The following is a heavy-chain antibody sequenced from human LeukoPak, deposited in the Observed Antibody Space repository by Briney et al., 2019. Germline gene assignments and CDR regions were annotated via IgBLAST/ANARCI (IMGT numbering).Heavy chain of an antibody. CDR2: ISYDGSNK. Sequence: GRSLRLSCAASGFTFSSYAMHWVRQAPGKGLEWVAVISYDGSNKYYADSVKGRFTISRDNSKNSLYLQMNSLRAEDTAVYYCARDGDYYGSGSRFDYWGQGTLVTVSS. J-gene: IGHJ4*02. V-gene: IGHV3-30*04. CDR1: GFTFSSYA. D-gene: IGHD3-10*01. CDR3: ARDGDYYGSGSRFDY.